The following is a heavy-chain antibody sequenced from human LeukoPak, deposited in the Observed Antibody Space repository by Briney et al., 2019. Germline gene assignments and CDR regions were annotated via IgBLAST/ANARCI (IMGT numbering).Heavy chain of an antibody. J-gene: IGHJ4*01. V-gene: IGHV2-5*02. CDR1: GYSISSGYY. CDR2: IYWDDDK. Sequence: TLSLTCTVSGYSISSGYYWGWIRQPPGKALEWLALIYWDDDKRYSPSLKSRLTVTKDTSKNQVVLTVTNMDPVDTATYSCAHRRQYSNYCFDYWGPGTLVTVSS. CDR3: AHRRQYSNYCFDY. D-gene: IGHD4-11*01.